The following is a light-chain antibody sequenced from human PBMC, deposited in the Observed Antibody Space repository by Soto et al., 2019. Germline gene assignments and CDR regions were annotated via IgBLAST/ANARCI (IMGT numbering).Light chain of an antibody. V-gene: IGKV3-20*01. CDR3: QQYGSSLLT. CDR1: QRISYSF. CDR2: GAS. J-gene: IGKJ4*01. Sequence: EIVLTQSPGTLYSSPGERATLYCRARQRISYSFLVWYQQKPGPAPRLLIYGASSRTTVISDRFSGSGSGTDFTLTITRLEPEDFAVYYCQQYGSSLLTLGGGTNVDIK.